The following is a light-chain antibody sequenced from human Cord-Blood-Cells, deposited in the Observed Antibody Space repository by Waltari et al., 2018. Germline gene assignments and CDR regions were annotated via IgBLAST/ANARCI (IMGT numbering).Light chain of an antibody. V-gene: IGKV3-11*01. CDR1: QSVSSY. CDR2: DAS. CDR3: QQRSNWPRT. J-gene: IGKJ1*01. Sequence: IVLTQSPATLSLSPGERATLSCMASQSVSSYLAWYQQKPGQAPRLLIYDASNRPPGTPARFSGSGSGTDFTLTISSLEPEDFAVYYCQQRSNWPRTFGQGTKVEIK.